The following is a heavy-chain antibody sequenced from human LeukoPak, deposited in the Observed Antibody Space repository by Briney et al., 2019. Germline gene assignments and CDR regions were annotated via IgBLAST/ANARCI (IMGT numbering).Heavy chain of an antibody. CDR1: GGSISSHY. CDR3: ARDSLDGSPDY. D-gene: IGHD1-26*01. CDR2: LYYSGST. V-gene: IGHV4-59*11. J-gene: IGHJ4*02. Sequence: SETLSLTCTVSGGSISSHYWSWIRQPPGKGLEWIGYLYYSGSTKYNPSLKSPVTISVDTSKNQFSRKLSSVTAADTAVYYCARDSLDGSPDYWGQGTLVTVSS.